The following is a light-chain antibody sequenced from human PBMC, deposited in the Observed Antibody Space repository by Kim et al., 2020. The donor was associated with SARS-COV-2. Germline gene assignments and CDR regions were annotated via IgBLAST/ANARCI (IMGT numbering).Light chain of an antibody. CDR3: QQYNGWPRT. CDR2: GAS. Sequence: VSPGESATLSCRASESVRSNLAWYQQKPGQVPRLLIFGASTRATDMPARFSASGSGTEFTLTISSLQSEDFAVYYCQQYNGWPRTFGQGTKVDIK. CDR1: ESVRSN. V-gene: IGKV3-15*01. J-gene: IGKJ1*01.